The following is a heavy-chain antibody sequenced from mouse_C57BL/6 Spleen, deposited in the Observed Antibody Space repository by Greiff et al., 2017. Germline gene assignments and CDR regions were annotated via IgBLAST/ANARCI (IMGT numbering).Heavy chain of an antibody. J-gene: IGHJ3*01. CDR3: ARPIITTVVTPFAY. Sequence: DVMLVESGGGLVKPGGPLKLSCAASGFTFSDYGMHWVPQAPEKGLEWVAYISSGSSTIYYADTVKGRFTISRDNAKNTLFLQMTSLRSEDTAMYYCARPIITTVVTPFAYWGQGTLVTVSA. CDR1: GFTFSDYG. CDR2: ISSGSSTI. V-gene: IGHV5-17*01. D-gene: IGHD1-1*01.